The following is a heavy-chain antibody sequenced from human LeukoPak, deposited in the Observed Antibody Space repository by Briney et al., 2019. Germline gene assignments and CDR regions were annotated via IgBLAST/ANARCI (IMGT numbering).Heavy chain of an antibody. CDR1: GGSISNYY. CDR2: VYTSGST. Sequence: KSSETLSLTCTVSGGSISNYYWSWIRQPAGKGLEWIGRVYTSGSTNYNPSLKSRVTMSVDTSKSQFSLKLSPVTAADTAVYYCARDSGYDFLSYYFMDVWGKGTTVTVSS. CDR3: ARDSGYDFLSYYFMDV. D-gene: IGHD5-12*01. J-gene: IGHJ6*03. V-gene: IGHV4-4*07.